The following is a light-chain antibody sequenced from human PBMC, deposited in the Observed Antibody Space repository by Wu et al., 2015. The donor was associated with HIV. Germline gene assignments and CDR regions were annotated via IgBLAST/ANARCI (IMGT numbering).Light chain of an antibody. CDR2: GAS. CDR3: QQYNNWPPYT. J-gene: IGKJ2*01. CDR1: QSVSSN. V-gene: IGKV3-15*01. Sequence: EIVMTQSPATLSVSPGERATLSCRASQSVSSNLAWYQQKPGQAPRLLIYGASTRATGIPARFSGSGPGTEFTLTISNMQSEDFAIYYCQQYNNWPPYTFGQGTKLETK.